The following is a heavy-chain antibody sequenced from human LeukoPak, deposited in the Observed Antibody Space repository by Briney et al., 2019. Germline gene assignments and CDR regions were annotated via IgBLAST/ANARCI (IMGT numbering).Heavy chain of an antibody. J-gene: IGHJ1*01. CDR1: GYSISSGYY. V-gene: IGHV4-38-2*02. D-gene: IGHD2-21*01. CDR3: ARRAGIAGYFQH. Sequence: KPSETLSLTCTVSGYSISSGYYWGWIRQPPGKGLEWIGYIYYSGNTYYNPALQSRVTISIDTSKTQFSLKLSSVTAADTAVYYCARRAGIAGYFQHWGQGTLVTVSS. CDR2: IYYSGNT.